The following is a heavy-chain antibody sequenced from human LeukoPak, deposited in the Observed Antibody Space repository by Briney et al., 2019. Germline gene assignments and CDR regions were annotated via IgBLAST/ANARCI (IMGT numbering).Heavy chain of an antibody. J-gene: IGHJ4*02. D-gene: IGHD1-26*01. CDR2: ISAYNGNT. CDR3: ARDPQQLVGATGGGFNF. V-gene: IGHV1-18*04. Sequence: ASVKVSCKASGYTFTDYYMHWVRQAPGQGLEWMGWISAYNGNTNYAQMLQGRVTMTTDTSTSTAYMELRSLRSDDTAVYYCARDPQQLVGATGGGFNFWGQGTLVTVSS. CDR1: GYTFTDYY.